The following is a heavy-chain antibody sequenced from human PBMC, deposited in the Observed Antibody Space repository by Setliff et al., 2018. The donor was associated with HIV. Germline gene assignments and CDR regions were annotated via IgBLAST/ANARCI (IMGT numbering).Heavy chain of an antibody. J-gene: IGHJ6*02. CDR2: MNPNSGNT. D-gene: IGHD4-4*01. CDR1: GYTFTSYD. V-gene: IGHV1-8*03. CDR3: ARDSGDDYSDYYYYGMDV. Sequence: ASVKVSCKASGYTFTSYDINWVRQATGQGLEWMGWMNPNSGNTGYAQKFQGRVTITRNTSISTAYMELSSLRSEDTAVYYCARDSGDDYSDYYYYGMDVWGQGTTVTVS.